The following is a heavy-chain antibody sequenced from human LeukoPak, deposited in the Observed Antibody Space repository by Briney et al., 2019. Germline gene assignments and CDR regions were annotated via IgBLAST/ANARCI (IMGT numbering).Heavy chain of an antibody. V-gene: IGHV3-64*01. D-gene: IGHD3-10*01. J-gene: IGHJ4*02. CDR2: ISSNGGST. Sequence: GGSLRLSCAASGFTFSSYAMHWVRQAPGKGLEYVSAISSNGGSTYYANSVKGRFTISRDNSKNALYLQMNSLRAEDTAVYYCAKHLWRDLLWFGEGYYFGFWGQGTLVTVSS. CDR3: AKHLWRDLLWFGEGYYFGF. CDR1: GFTFSSYA.